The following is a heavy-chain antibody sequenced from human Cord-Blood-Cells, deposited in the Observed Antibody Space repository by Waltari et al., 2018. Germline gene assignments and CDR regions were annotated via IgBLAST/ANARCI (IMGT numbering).Heavy chain of an antibody. CDR3: ARGPYDILTGYYDY. Sequence: EVQLVESGGGLIQPGGSLRLSCAASWFTVSSNYMSWVRQAPGKGLEWVSVIYSGGSTYYADSVKGRFTISRDNSKNTLYLQMNSLRAEDTAVYYCARGPYDILTGYYDYWGQGTLVTVSS. V-gene: IGHV3-53*01. CDR1: WFTVSSNY. CDR2: IYSGGST. J-gene: IGHJ4*02. D-gene: IGHD3-9*01.